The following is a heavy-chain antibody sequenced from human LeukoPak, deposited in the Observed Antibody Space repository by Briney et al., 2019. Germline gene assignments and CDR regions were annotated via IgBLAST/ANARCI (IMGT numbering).Heavy chain of an antibody. V-gene: IGHV4-4*07. CDR1: GGSIRTYY. Sequence: SETLSLTCNVSGGSIRTYYWSWIREPAGKGLEWIGRIYTSGSTNYNPSLKSRVTMSVDTSKNQFSLKLSSVTAADTAVYYCARDSSGWYWGLWGQGTLVTVSS. D-gene: IGHD6-19*01. CDR2: IYTSGST. J-gene: IGHJ4*02. CDR3: ARDSSGWYWGL.